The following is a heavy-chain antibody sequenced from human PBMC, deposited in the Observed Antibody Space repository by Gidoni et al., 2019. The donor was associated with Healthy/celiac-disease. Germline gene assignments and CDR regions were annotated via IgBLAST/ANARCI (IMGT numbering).Heavy chain of an antibody. D-gene: IGHD6-19*01. CDR2: INAGNGNT. V-gene: IGHV1-3*01. CDR3: ASMGSGRRWYFDY. CDR1: GSTFTSYA. Sequence: QVQLVQSGAEVKKPGASVKVSCKASGSTFTSYAMHWVRQAPGQRLEWMGWINAGNGNTKYSQKFQGRVTITRDTSASTAYMELSSLRSEDTAVYYCASMGSGRRWYFDYWGQGTLVTVSS. J-gene: IGHJ4*02.